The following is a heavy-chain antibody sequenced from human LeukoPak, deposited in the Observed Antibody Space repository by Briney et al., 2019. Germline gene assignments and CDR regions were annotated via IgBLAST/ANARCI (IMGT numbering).Heavy chain of an antibody. CDR3: ARDPYSGSYGDSYYYYMDV. CDR1: GFLFSSYA. CDR2: ISSSSIYI. J-gene: IGHJ6*03. D-gene: IGHD1-26*01. V-gene: IGHV3-21*01. Sequence: GGSLKLSCEAFGFLFSSYAMSWVPQAPGKGPEWVSSISSSSIYIYYPDSVKGRFPISSHNAKNYLFLQMNCLRAEDMAVYYCARDPYSGSYGDSYYYYMDVWGKGTTVTISS.